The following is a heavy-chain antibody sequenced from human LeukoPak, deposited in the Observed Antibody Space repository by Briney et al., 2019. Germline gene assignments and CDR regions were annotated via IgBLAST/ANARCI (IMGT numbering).Heavy chain of an antibody. CDR1: GGSISSYY. CDR3: ARGGDIVVVPAAMGGHYYYYMDV. D-gene: IGHD2-2*01. CDR2: IYYSGST. V-gene: IGHV4-59*01. Sequence: SETLSLTCTVSGGSISSYYWSWIRQPPGKGLEWIGYIYYSGSTNYNPSLKSRVTISVDTSKNQFSLKLSSVTAADTAVYYCARGGDIVVVPAAMGGHYYYYMDVWGKGTTVTISS. J-gene: IGHJ6*03.